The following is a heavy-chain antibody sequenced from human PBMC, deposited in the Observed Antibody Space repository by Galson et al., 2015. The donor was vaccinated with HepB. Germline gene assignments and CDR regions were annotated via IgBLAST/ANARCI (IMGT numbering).Heavy chain of an antibody. CDR1: GFTFSSYW. Sequence: SLRLSCAASGFTFSSYWMHWVRPAPGKGPVWVSRISSDGSSISYADSVKGRFTTSRDNAKNTLYLQMNSLRAEDTAVYYCAKLIHFPGIGVDSWGQGTLVTVSS. V-gene: IGHV3-74*01. CDR2: ISSDGSSI. J-gene: IGHJ4*02. D-gene: IGHD2-8*01. CDR3: AKLIHFPGIGVDS.